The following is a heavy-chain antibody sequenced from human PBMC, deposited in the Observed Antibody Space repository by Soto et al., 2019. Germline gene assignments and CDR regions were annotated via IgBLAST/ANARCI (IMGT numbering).Heavy chain of an antibody. CDR3: ARHGWLES. Sequence: EVQLVETGGGLTQPGGSLRLSCAASGFNVSSNSMNWVRQAPGKGLEWLSLIHSDANTKYADSVKGRFTISRDSSENTGDLQMNSLRAEDTAVYYCARHGWLESWGQGTLVTVSS. CDR1: GFNVSSNS. V-gene: IGHV3-53*02. J-gene: IGHJ5*01. CDR2: IHSDANT.